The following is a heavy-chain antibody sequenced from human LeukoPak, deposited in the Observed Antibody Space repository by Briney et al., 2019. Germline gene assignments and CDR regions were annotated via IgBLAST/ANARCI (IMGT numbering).Heavy chain of an antibody. Sequence: PGGSLRLSCAASGFTFSSYGMHWVRQAPGKGVEWVTFIRYDGSYKNNADSVKGRFTISRDNSKNTLYLQMNSLRPDDTAVYYCAKEGCSSTSCSYFDYWGQGTLVTVSS. CDR1: GFTFSSYG. CDR2: IRYDGSYK. J-gene: IGHJ4*02. V-gene: IGHV3-30*02. CDR3: AKEGCSSTSCSYFDY. D-gene: IGHD2-2*01.